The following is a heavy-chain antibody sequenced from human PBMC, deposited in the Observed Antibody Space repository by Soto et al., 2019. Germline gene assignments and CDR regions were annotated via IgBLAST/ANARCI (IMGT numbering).Heavy chain of an antibody. V-gene: IGHV1-2*06. CDR1: GYTFTGYF. J-gene: IGHJ5*02. Sequence: QVQLVQSGAEVKKAGASVKVSCKASGYTFTGYFIHWVRQAPGQGLEWMGRINPNTGGTNYAQKFQGRVTMTRDRSMCTAYMQLSSLRSAYTAVYYCSRDREYCSGDSCYSTWFDPWGQGTLVTVSS. CDR2: INPNTGGT. CDR3: SRDREYCSGDSCYSTWFDP. D-gene: IGHD2-15*01.